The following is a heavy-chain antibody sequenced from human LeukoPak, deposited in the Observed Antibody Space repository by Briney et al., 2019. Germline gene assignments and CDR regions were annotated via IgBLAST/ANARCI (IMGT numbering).Heavy chain of an antibody. CDR1: GFTFSSYS. CDR3: AKARYGDYVRYAFDI. J-gene: IGHJ3*02. V-gene: IGHV3-48*01. D-gene: IGHD4-17*01. Sequence: GGSLRLSCAASGFTFSSYSMNWVRQAPGKGLEWVSYISSSSSTIYYADSVKGRFTISRDNSKNTLYLQMNSLRAEDTAVYYCAKARYGDYVRYAFDIWGQGTMVTVSS. CDR2: ISSSSSTI.